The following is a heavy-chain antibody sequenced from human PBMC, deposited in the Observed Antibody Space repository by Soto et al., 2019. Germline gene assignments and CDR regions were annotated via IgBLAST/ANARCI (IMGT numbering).Heavy chain of an antibody. CDR1: GFTFSRYG. D-gene: IGHD1-20*01. CDR2: IGTAGDA. CDR3: ARAFITGVLDY. V-gene: IGHV3-13*04. Sequence: GGSLRLSCAASGFTFSRYGMHWVRQVTGKGLEWVSAIGTAGDAYYPNSVKGRFTISRENAKNSLYLQMNSLRAGDTAVYYFARAFITGVLDYWGPGTLVTVSS. J-gene: IGHJ4*02.